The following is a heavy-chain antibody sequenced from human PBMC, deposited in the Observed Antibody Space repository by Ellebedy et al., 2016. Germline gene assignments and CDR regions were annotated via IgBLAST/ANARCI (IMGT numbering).Heavy chain of an antibody. J-gene: IGHJ4*02. V-gene: IGHV4-59*01. CDR1: GGSISSYY. D-gene: IGHD4-17*01. CDR2: IYYSGST. Sequence: SETLSLXXTVSGGSISSYYWSWIRQPPGKGLEWIGYIYYSGSTNYNPSLKSRVTISVDTSKNQFSLKLSSVTAADTAVYYCARWAVYGDPFDYWGQGTLVTVSS. CDR3: ARWAVYGDPFDY.